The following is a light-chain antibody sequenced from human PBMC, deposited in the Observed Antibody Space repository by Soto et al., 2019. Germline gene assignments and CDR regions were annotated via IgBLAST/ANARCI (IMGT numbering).Light chain of an antibody. CDR3: SSYTSSGTVL. CDR2: EVT. CDR1: SSDIGGYNY. J-gene: IGLJ2*01. V-gene: IGLV2-14*01. Sequence: ALTQPPSVYGSPGQSITISCTGTSSDIGGYNYVSWYQQHPGRAPKLMTFEVTNRPSGISNRFSGSKSGNTASLTISGLQAEDEADYYCSSYTSSGTVLFGGGTKLTVL.